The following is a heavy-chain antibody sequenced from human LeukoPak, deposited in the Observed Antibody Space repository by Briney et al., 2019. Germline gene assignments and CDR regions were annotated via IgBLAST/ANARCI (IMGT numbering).Heavy chain of an antibody. CDR2: ISSSSSYI. Sequence: TGGSLRLSCAASGFTFSSYSMNWVRQAPGKGLEWVSSISSSSSYIYYADSVKGRFTISRDNAKNSLYLQMNSLRAEDTAVYYCARESVKIAAAGWYYYYMDVWGKGTTVTVSS. D-gene: IGHD6-13*01. CDR1: GFTFSSYS. V-gene: IGHV3-21*01. CDR3: ARESVKIAAAGWYYYYMDV. J-gene: IGHJ6*03.